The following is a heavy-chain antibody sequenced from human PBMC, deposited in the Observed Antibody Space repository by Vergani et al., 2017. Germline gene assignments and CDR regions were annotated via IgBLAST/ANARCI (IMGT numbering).Heavy chain of an antibody. Sequence: EVQLVESGGGLVQPGGSLRLSCAASGFTFSSYWMSWVRQAPGKGLEWVANIKQDGSEKYYVDSVKGRFTISRDNAKNSLYLQMNSLRAEDTAVYYCAGAARRGSMGIDYWGQGTLVTVSS. J-gene: IGHJ4*02. CDR2: IKQDGSEK. CDR1: GFTFSSYW. CDR3: AGAARRGSMGIDY. D-gene: IGHD2/OR15-2a*01. V-gene: IGHV3-7*01.